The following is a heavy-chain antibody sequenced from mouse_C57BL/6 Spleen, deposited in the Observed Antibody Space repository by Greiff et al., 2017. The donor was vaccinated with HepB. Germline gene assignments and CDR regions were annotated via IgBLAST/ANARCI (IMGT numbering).Heavy chain of an antibody. CDR1: GFTFSSYG. CDR3: ARHLFITTVVATRYFDV. J-gene: IGHJ1*03. CDR2: ISSGGSYT. V-gene: IGHV5-6*01. Sequence: EVQLVESGGDLVKPGGSLKLSCAASGFTFSSYGMSWVRQTPDKRLEWVATISSGGSYTYYPDSVKGRFTISRDNAKNTLYLQMSSLKSEDTAMYYCARHLFITTVVATRYFDVWGTGTTVTVSS. D-gene: IGHD1-1*01.